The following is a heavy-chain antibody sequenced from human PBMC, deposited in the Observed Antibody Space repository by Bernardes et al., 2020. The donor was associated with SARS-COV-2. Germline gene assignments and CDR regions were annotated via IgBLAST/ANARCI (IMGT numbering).Heavy chain of an antibody. Sequence: GGSLRLSCAASGFSFNTFWMHWVCQVPGKGLVWVSHIDSDGSRTNYADSVKGRFTIFRDNAKNTLYLQMNSLRVEDTAVYYCTRDPSGTSPAWGQGTLVTVSS. CDR1: GFSFNTFW. V-gene: IGHV3-74*01. CDR3: TRDPSGTSPA. D-gene: IGHD1-1*01. CDR2: IDSDGSRT. J-gene: IGHJ5*02.